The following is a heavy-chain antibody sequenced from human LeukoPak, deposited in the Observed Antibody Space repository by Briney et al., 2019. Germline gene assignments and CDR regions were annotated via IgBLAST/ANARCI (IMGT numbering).Heavy chain of an antibody. CDR2: IYYSGST. J-gene: IGHJ4*02. V-gene: IGHV4-39*01. CDR1: GGSISSSSYY. CDR3: ARRVVVVTAIPYYYFDY. Sequence: KPSETLSLTCTVSGGSISSSSYYWGWIRQPPGKGLEWIGSIYYSGSTYYNPSLKSRVTISVDTSKNQFSLKLSSVTAADTAVYYRARRVVVVTAIPYYYFDYWGQGTLVTVSS. D-gene: IGHD2-21*02.